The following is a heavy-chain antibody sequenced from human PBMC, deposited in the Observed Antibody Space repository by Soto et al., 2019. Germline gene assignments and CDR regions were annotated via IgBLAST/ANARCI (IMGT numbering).Heavy chain of an antibody. D-gene: IGHD3-16*02. CDR2: INHGGST. CDR3: ARSFGVMITFGGVIVGNYMDV. Sequence: SETLSLTCAVYGGSFSGYYWSWIRQPPGKGLEWIGEINHGGSTNYNPSLKSRVTISVDTSKNQFSLKLSSVTAADTAVYYCARSFGVMITFGGVIVGNYMDVWGKGTTVTVSS. CDR1: GGSFSGYY. V-gene: IGHV4-34*01. J-gene: IGHJ6*03.